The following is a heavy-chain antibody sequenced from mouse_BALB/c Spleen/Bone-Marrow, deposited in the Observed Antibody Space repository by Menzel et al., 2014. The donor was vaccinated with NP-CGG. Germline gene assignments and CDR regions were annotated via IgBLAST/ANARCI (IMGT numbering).Heavy chain of an antibody. CDR2: VNPNNGGT. J-gene: IGHJ4*01. D-gene: IGHD2-2*01. CDR3: ARYGYDAMDY. V-gene: IGHV1-26*01. Sequence: EVQLVESGNDQGKTGASVKISCKASGYSFTGYYMHWVKQSHGKSLEWIGRVNPNNGGTSYNQKFKGKAILTVDKSSSTAYMELRSLTSEDSAVYYCARYGYDAMDYWGQGTSVTVSS. CDR1: GYSFTGYY.